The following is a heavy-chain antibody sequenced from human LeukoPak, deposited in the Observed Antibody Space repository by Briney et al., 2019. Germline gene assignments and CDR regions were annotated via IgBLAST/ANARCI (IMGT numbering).Heavy chain of an antibody. Sequence: ASVKVSCKAPGYTFTSYYMHWVRQAPGQGLEWMGIINPSGGSTSYAQKFQDRVTITRDTSASTAYMELSSLRSEDMAVYYCARARYETRIWPKSRYDYYHYMDVWGKGTTVTVSS. D-gene: IGHD3-3*01. CDR2: INPSGGST. CDR3: ARARYETRIWPKSRYDYYHYMDV. J-gene: IGHJ6*03. V-gene: IGHV1-46*01. CDR1: GYTFTSYY.